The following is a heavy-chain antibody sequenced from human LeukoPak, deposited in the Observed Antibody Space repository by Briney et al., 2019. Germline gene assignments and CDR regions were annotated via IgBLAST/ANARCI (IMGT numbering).Heavy chain of an antibody. CDR3: ATGGGDYYDSSGYYFLGAY. Sequence: PGGSLRLSCAASGFTFSSYAMHWVRQAPGKGLEWVALISYDGSNKYYADSVKGRFTISRDNSKNTLYLQMHSLRAEDTAVYYCATGGGDYYDSSGYYFLGAYWGQGTLVTVSS. V-gene: IGHV3-30-3*01. CDR2: ISYDGSNK. D-gene: IGHD3-22*01. CDR1: GFTFSSYA. J-gene: IGHJ4*02.